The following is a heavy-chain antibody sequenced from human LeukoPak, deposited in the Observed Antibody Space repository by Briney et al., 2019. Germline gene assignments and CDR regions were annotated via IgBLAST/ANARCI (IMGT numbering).Heavy chain of an antibody. CDR3: ARAYGSGSSYHPDY. Sequence: ASVKVSCKASGYTFTDYYLHWVRQAPGQGLEWLGWINTKSGDTNYPQKFQDRVTLTRDTSINTAYMELSSLRSDDTAVYYCARAYGSGSSYHPDYWGLGTLVTVSS. D-gene: IGHD3-10*01. J-gene: IGHJ4*02. CDR2: INTKSGDT. CDR1: GYTFTDYY. V-gene: IGHV1-2*02.